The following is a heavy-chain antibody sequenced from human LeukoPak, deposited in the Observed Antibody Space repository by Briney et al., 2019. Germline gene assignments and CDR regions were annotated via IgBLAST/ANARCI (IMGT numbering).Heavy chain of an antibody. CDR2: IGTSTSYI. J-gene: IGHJ6*03. CDR3: ANPPYYDDSSGYYYVDYYYYYMDV. D-gene: IGHD3-22*01. V-gene: IGHV3-21*04. Sequence: GGSLRLSCAASGFTFSTYIMNWVRQTPGKGLEWVSSIGTSTSYIYYADSVKGRFTISRDNSKNTLYLQMNSLRAEDTAVYYCANPPYYDDSSGYYYVDYYYYYMDVWGKGTTVTVSS. CDR1: GFTFSTYI.